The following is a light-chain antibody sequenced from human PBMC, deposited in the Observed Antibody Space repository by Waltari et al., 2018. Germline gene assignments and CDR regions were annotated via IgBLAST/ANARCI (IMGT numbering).Light chain of an antibody. CDR1: QSVLYSSRNKNY. V-gene: IGKV4-1*01. J-gene: IGKJ4*01. Sequence: DIVMTQSPDSLAVSLGERATINCKSSQSVLYSSRNKNYLAWYQKKPGQPPKLLISWASTRESGVPDRFTGSGSGTDFTLTISSLQAEDVAVYYCQQYYSPPLTFGGGTNVEIK. CDR2: WAS. CDR3: QQYYSPPLT.